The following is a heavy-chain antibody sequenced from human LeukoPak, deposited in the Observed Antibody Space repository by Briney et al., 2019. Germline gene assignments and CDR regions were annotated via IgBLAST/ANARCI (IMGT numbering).Heavy chain of an antibody. CDR2: IYYSGST. Sequence: SETLSLTCTVSGGSISSYYWSWNRQPPGKGLEWIGYIYYSGSTNYNPSLKSRVTISVDTSKNQFSLKLSSVTAADTAVYYCARHGAAAGTGGWFDPWGQGTLVTVSS. J-gene: IGHJ5*02. CDR1: GGSISSYY. CDR3: ARHGAAAGTGGWFDP. V-gene: IGHV4-59*08. D-gene: IGHD6-13*01.